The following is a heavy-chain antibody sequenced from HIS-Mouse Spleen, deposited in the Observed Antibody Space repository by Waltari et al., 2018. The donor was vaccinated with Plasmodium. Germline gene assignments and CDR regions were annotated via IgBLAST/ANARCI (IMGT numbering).Heavy chain of an antibody. J-gene: IGHJ2*01. V-gene: IGHV3-7*01. CDR3: ASSWYWYFDL. CDR2: RKQDGREK. D-gene: IGHD6-13*01. Sequence: EVQLVESGGGLVQHGGSLRLSCAASGFTFSSYWMSWVRQAPGKGLEWVANRKQDGREKDYVDSGKGRFTISRDNAKNSLYLQMNSLRAEDTAVYYCASSWYWYFDLWGRGTLVTVSA. CDR1: GFTFSSYW.